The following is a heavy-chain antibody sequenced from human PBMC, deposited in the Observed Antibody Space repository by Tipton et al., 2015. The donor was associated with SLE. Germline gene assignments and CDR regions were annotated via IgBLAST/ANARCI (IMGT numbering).Heavy chain of an antibody. CDR3: ARWRGYGPSFDY. Sequence: TLSLTCTVSGGSISSSSYYWGWIRQPPGKGLEWIESFYYSGSTYYNPSLKSRVTISVDTSKNQFSLKLSSVTAADTAVYYCARWRGYGPSFDYWGQGTLVTVSS. CDR2: FYYSGST. CDR1: GGSISSSSYY. V-gene: IGHV4-39*07. D-gene: IGHD5-18*01. J-gene: IGHJ4*02.